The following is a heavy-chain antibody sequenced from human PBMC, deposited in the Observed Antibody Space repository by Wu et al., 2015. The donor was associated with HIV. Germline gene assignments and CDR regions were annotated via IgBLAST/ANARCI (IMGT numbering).Heavy chain of an antibody. CDR1: GYTFTGYY. Sequence: QVQLVQSGAEVKKPGASVKVSCKASGYTFTGYYMHWVRQAPGQGLEWMGWINPNSGGTNYAQKFQGRVTMTRDTSISTAYMELSRLRSDDTAVYYCARDLWDVVVPAAIYYYGMDVWGQGTTVTVSS. CDR3: ARDLWDVVVPAAIYYYGMDV. J-gene: IGHJ6*02. CDR2: INPNSGGT. V-gene: IGHV1-2*02. D-gene: IGHD2-2*01.